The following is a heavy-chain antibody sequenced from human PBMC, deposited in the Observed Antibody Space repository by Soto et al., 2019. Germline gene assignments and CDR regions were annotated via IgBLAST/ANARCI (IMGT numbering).Heavy chain of an antibody. V-gene: IGHV6-1*01. CDR1: GDSVSSNSAA. Sequence: PSQPLSLTCVISGDSVSSNSAAWNWIRQSPSRGLEWLGRTYYRSKWYNDYAVSVKSRITINPDASKNQFSLQLNSVTPEDTAVYYCARDQSSGWRNWFDPWGQGTLVTVSS. J-gene: IGHJ5*02. CDR3: ARDQSSGWRNWFDP. CDR2: TYYRSKWYN. D-gene: IGHD6-19*01.